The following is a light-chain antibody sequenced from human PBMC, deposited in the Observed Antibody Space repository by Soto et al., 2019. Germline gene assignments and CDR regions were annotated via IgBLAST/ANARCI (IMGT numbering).Light chain of an antibody. Sequence: QSVLTQPPSVSGAPGQRVTISCTGSSSNLGAGYDVHWYQQLPGTAPKLLIYGNTNRPSCVPDRFSGSNSRTSASLAITGLQAEDEADYYCQSYDSSLGANYVFGTGTKLTVL. CDR3: QSYDSSLGANYV. J-gene: IGLJ1*01. V-gene: IGLV1-40*01. CDR2: GNT. CDR1: SSNLGAGYD.